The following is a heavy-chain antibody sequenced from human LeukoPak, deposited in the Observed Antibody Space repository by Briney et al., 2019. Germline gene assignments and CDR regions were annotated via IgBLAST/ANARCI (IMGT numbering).Heavy chain of an antibody. CDR1: GGTFSSYA. D-gene: IGHD3-10*01. CDR2: IIPIFGIA. J-gene: IGHJ5*02. V-gene: IGHV1-69*04. CDR3: ARDQEDTMGFDP. Sequence: SVKVSFKASGGTFSSYAISWVRQAPGQGLEWMGRIIPIFGIANYAQKFQGRVTITADKSTSTAYMELSILRSEDTAVYYCARDQEDTMGFDPWGQGTLVTVSS.